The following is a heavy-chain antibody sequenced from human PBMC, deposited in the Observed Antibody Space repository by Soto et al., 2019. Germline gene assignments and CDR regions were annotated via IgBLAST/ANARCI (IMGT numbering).Heavy chain of an antibody. CDR1: GFTFSNAL. CDR2: IKSKTDGGTT. V-gene: IGHV3-15*01. D-gene: IGHD2-2*01. CDR3: TTEPRYCSSTSCYGRLIVP. Sequence: PGGSLRLSCAASGFTFSNALMSWVRQAPGKGLGWVGRIKSKTDGGTTDYAAPVKGRFTISRDDSKNTLYLQMNSLKTEDTAVYYCTTEPRYCSSTSCYGRLIVPWGQGTLVTVSS. J-gene: IGHJ5*02.